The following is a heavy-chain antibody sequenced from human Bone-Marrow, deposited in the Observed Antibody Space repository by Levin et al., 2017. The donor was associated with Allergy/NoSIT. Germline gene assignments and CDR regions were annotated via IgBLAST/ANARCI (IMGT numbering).Heavy chain of an antibody. CDR1: GFTFSDYS. V-gene: IGHV3-21*01. Sequence: PGGSLRLSCIVSGFTFSDYSIYWVRQAPGKGLEWISSISSDSSDLYYADSVKGRFTLSRDHAKNSLNLQVSSLRAEDTAVYHCVRGIIGDVRVAHKEAFDVWGQGTMVTVSS. D-gene: IGHD2/OR15-2a*01. CDR3: VRGIIGDVRVAHKEAFDV. CDR2: ISSDSSDL. J-gene: IGHJ3*01.